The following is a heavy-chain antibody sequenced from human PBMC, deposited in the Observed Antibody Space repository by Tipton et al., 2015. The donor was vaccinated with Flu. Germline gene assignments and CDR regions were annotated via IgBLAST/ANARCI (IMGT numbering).Heavy chain of an antibody. CDR1: GGSISSYY. V-gene: IGHV4-59*01. Sequence: LRLSCTVSGGSISSYYWSWIRQPPGKGLEWIGYIYYSGSTNYNPSLKSRVTISVDTSKNQFSLKLSSVTAADTAVYYCARGIAARSYYFDYWGQGTLVTVSS. CDR3: ARGIAARSYYFDY. D-gene: IGHD6-6*01. J-gene: IGHJ4*02. CDR2: IYYSGST.